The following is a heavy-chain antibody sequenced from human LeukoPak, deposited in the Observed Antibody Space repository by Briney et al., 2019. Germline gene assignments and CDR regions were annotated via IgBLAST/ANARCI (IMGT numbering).Heavy chain of an antibody. CDR2: INPNSGGT. Sequence: ASVKVSCKASGYTFTGYYMHWVRQAPGQGLEWMGWINPNSGGTNYAQKFQGRVTITTDESTSTAYMELSSLRSEDTAVYYCARGDCSGGSCYLFDYWGQGTLVTVSS. CDR1: GYTFTGYY. V-gene: IGHV1-2*02. D-gene: IGHD2-15*01. J-gene: IGHJ4*02. CDR3: ARGDCSGGSCYLFDY.